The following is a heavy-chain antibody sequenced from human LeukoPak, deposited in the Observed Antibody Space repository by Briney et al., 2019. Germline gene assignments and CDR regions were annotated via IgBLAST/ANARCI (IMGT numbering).Heavy chain of an antibody. V-gene: IGHV3-30*02. Sequence: PGGSLRLSCAASGFTFSNYGMHWVRQAPGKGLEWVSFIRFDGNNKYYADSVKGRFTISRDNSRNTLYLQMNSLRAEDTAVYYCARIAVAENFDYWGQGTLVTASS. CDR1: GFTFSNYG. CDR3: ARIAVAENFDY. J-gene: IGHJ4*02. CDR2: IRFDGNNK. D-gene: IGHD6-19*01.